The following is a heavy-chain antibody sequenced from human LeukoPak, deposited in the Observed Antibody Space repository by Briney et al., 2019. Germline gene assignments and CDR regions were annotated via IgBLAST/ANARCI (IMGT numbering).Heavy chain of an antibody. V-gene: IGHV3-53*01. Sequence: GGTLRLSCEASGFTFRSYGMNWVRRAPGKGLEWVSVIYSGGSTYYADSVKGRFTISRDNSKNTLYLQMNSLRAEDTAVYYCARVKIGFDYWGQGTLVTVSS. CDR1: GFTFRSYG. CDR2: IYSGGST. J-gene: IGHJ4*02. D-gene: IGHD3-3*01. CDR3: ARVKIGFDY.